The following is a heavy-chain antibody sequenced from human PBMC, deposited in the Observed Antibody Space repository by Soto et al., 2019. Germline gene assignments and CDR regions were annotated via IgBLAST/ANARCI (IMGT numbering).Heavy chain of an antibody. Sequence: GGSLRLSCAASGFTLSSYAMSWVRQAPGKGLEWVSAISGSGGSTYYADSVKGRFTISRDNSKNTLYLQMSSLRAEDTAVYYCAKDPSVLWFGSDYWGQGTLVTVSS. V-gene: IGHV3-23*01. CDR2: ISGSGGST. D-gene: IGHD3-10*01. CDR3: AKDPSVLWFGSDY. CDR1: GFTLSSYA. J-gene: IGHJ4*02.